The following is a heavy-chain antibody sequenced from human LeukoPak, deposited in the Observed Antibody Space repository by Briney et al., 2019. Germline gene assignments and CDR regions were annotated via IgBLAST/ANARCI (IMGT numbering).Heavy chain of an antibody. CDR1: GFTFSSYA. D-gene: IGHD3-3*01. V-gene: IGHV3-23*01. CDR3: AKGNTIFGVVIIPVLWFDY. Sequence: GGSLRLSCAASGFTFSSYAMSWVRQAPGKGLEWVSAISGSGGGTYYADSVKGRFTISRDNSKNTLYLQMNSLRAEDTAVYYCAKGNTIFGVVIIPVLWFDYWGQGTLVTVSS. J-gene: IGHJ4*02. CDR2: ISGSGGGT.